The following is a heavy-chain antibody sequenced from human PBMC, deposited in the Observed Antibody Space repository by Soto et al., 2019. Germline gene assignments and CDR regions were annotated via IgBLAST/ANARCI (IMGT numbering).Heavy chain of an antibody. J-gene: IGHJ4*02. V-gene: IGHV4-30-4*01. CDR2: IYYSGST. D-gene: IGHD6-6*01. CDR3: ARVVMSSSSHWFDY. CDR1: GGSISSGDYY. Sequence: KPSETLSLTCTVSGGSISSGDYYWSWIRQPPGKGLEWIGYIYYSGSTYYNPSLKSRVTISVDTSKNQFSLKLSSVTAADTAVYYCARVVMSSSSHWFDYWGQGTLVTVSS.